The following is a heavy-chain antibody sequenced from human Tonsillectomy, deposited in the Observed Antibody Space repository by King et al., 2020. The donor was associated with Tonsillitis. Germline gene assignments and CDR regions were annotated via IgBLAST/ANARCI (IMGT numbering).Heavy chain of an antibody. CDR2: IYYSGST. Sequence: QLQESGPGLVKPSQTLSLTCTVSGGSISSGDYYWSWIRQPPGKGLEWIGHIYYSGSTYYNPSLNSRVTISVDTSKNQFSLKLSSVTAADTAVYYCASRSDYGWYFDLWGRGTLVTVSS. CDR1: GGSISSGDYY. V-gene: IGHV4-30-4*01. D-gene: IGHD4-17*01. CDR3: ASRSDYGWYFDL. J-gene: IGHJ2*01.